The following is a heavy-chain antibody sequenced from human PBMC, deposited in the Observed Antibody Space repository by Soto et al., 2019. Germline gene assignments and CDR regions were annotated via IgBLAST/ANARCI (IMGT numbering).Heavy chain of an antibody. CDR2: INPSGGST. CDR3: ARDHHGGYSSASLPYYYYGMDV. V-gene: IGHV1-46*01. J-gene: IGHJ6*02. CDR1: GYTFTSYY. D-gene: IGHD6-6*01. Sequence: VKVSCKASGYTFTSYYMHWVRQAPGQGLEWMGIINPSGGSTSYAQKFQGRVTMTRDTSTSTVYMELSSLRSEDTAVYYCARDHHGGYSSASLPYYYYGMDVWGQGTTVTVSS.